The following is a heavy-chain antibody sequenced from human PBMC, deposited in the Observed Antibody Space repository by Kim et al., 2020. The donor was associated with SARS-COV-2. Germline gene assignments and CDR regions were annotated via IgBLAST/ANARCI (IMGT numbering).Heavy chain of an antibody. V-gene: IGHV3-49*03. D-gene: IGHD3-22*01. CDR3: TSGPYYYDSAAYYHDY. Sequence: GGSLRLSCTTSGLNFGDYAMSWFRQAPGKGLEWVAFIRSKRYGETTEYAASVKGRFTISRDDSKRIAYLQMNGLKTEDTAVYYCTSGPYYYDSAAYYHDYWGRGPLLP. CDR2: IRSKRYGETT. CDR1: GLNFGDYA. J-gene: IGHJ4*02.